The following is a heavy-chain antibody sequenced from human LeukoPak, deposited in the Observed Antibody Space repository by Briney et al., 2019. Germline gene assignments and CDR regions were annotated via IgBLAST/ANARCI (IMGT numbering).Heavy chain of an antibody. CDR3: ARVPEYDSSGYYPYYFDY. D-gene: IGHD3-22*01. CDR1: GGTFSSYA. CDR2: IIPIFGTA. V-gene: IGHV1-69*05. J-gene: IGHJ4*02. Sequence: SVKVSCKASGGTFSSYAISWVRQAPGQGLEWMGRIIPIFGTANYAQKFQGRVTITTDESTSRAYMELSSLRSEDMAVYYCARVPEYDSSGYYPYYFDYWGQGTLVTVSS.